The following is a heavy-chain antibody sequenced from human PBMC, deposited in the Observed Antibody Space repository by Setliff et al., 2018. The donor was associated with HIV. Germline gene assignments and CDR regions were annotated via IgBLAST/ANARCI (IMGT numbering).Heavy chain of an antibody. Sequence: GASVKVSCKTSGYTFPGSYMHWVRLAPGQGLEWMGWINPNSGGTNYAQKFQGWVTVTRHTSISTAYMELSRLRSEDTAVYYCARSSIAAAGAYYYYMDVWGKGTTVTVSS. J-gene: IGHJ6*03. D-gene: IGHD6-13*01. CDR1: GYTFPGSY. V-gene: IGHV1-2*04. CDR2: INPNSGGT. CDR3: ARSSIAAAGAYYYYMDV.